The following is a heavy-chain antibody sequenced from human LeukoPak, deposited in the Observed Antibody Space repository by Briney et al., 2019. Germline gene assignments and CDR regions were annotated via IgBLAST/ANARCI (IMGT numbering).Heavy chain of an antibody. Sequence: ASVKVSCKASGYTFTSYGISWVRQAPGQGLEWVGWISAYNGNTNYAQKLQGRVNMNTDTSTSTAYMELRSLRSDDTAVYYCARVYRYYYYMDVWGKGTTVTISS. CDR2: ISAYNGNT. CDR3: ARVYRYYYYMDV. J-gene: IGHJ6*03. D-gene: IGHD4-11*01. CDR1: GYTFTSYG. V-gene: IGHV1-18*01.